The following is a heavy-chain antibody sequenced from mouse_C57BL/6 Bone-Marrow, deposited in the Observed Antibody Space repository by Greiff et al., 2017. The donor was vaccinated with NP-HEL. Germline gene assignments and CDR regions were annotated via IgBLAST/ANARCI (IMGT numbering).Heavy chain of an antibody. J-gene: IGHJ2*01. CDR3: ARYVSSSVDY. CDR2: ISSGSSTI. Sequence: EVHLVESGAGLVKPGGSLKLSCAASGYTFSNYGIHWVQQAPEKGLEWVAYISSGSSTIYYEDKVKGRFTITRDNAKNTPCLQLTSLRSEDTAMYYCARYVSSSVDYWGQGTPLTVSS. CDR1: GYTFSNYG. V-gene: IGHV5-17*01. D-gene: IGHD1-1*01.